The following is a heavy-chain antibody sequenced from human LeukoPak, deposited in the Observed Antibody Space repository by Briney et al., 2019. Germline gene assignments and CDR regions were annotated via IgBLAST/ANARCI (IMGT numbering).Heavy chain of an antibody. J-gene: IGHJ5*02. CDR2: IYYSGST. Sequence: SETLSLTCTVSGGSISSSSYYWGWIRQPPGKGLEWIGSIYYSGSTYYNPSLKSRVTISVDTSKNQFSLKLSSVTAADTAVYYCARAATYYDFWSGYTRINWFDPWGQGTLVTVSS. CDR3: ARAATYYDFWSGYTRINWFDP. CDR1: GGSISSSSYY. V-gene: IGHV4-39*01. D-gene: IGHD3-3*01.